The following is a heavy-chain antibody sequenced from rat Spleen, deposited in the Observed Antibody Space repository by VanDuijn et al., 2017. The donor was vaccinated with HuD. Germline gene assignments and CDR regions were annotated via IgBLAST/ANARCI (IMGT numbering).Heavy chain of an antibody. Sequence: EVQLVESGGGLVQPGRSLKLSCAASGFTFTNYDMAWVRQAPTKGLEWIASISSGGGNTYYRDSVKGRFTISRDNAKSTLYLQMGSLRSEDTATYYCVRPYSGYNSYYFDYWGQGVMVTVSS. CDR1: GFTFTNYD. D-gene: IGHD1-9*01. CDR3: VRPYSGYNSYYFDY. V-gene: IGHV5-25*01. CDR2: ISSGGGNT. J-gene: IGHJ2*01.